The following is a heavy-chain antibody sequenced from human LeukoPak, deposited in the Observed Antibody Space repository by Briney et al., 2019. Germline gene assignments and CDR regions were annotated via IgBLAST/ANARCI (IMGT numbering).Heavy chain of an antibody. CDR1: EFTVGNNY. CDR2: IYSGGNT. V-gene: IGHV3-53*01. CDR3: ARVVSGKFYVYYLDY. D-gene: IGHD1-26*01. J-gene: IGHJ4*02. Sequence: GGSLRLSCAASEFTVGNNYMTWVRQGPGKGLEWVSVIYSGGNTYYADSVKGRFTISRDNSKNTLYLQMNSLRAEDTAVYYCARVVSGKFYVYYLDYWGQGTLVTVSS.